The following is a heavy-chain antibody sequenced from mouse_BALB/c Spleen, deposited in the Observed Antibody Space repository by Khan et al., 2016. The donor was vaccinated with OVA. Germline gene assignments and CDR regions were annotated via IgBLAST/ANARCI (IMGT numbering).Heavy chain of an antibody. Sequence: QVQLQQPGPELVMPGVSVKISCKGSGYTFTDHATYWVTQSLAKSPEWIELISTYSGRTNYNQKFKVKVTMTVDKSSSAAYMQLARLTSAYSAIYYCARPAYDGYYDYWGQGTALTVSS. V-gene: IGHV1S137*01. D-gene: IGHD2-3*01. CDR3: ARPAYDGYYDY. CDR2: ISTYSGRT. CDR1: GYTFTDHA. J-gene: IGHJ2*01.